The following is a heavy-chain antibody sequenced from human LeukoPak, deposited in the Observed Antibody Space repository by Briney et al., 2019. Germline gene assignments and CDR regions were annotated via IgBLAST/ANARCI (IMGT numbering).Heavy chain of an antibody. J-gene: IGHJ4*02. V-gene: IGHV3-74*01. D-gene: IGHD7-27*01. Sequence: GGSLRLSCAASGFSFSSYWMHWVRQTPGKGLVWVSRINSGGSGTSHADSVKGRFTISRDNTKNTLYLQMHSLRAEDTAVYYCATSLGPQPDYWGQGTLVTVSS. CDR2: INSGGSGT. CDR1: GFSFSSYW. CDR3: ATSLGPQPDY.